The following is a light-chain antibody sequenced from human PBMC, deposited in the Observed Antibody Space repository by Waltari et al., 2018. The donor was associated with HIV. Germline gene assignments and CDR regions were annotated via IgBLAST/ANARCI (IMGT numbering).Light chain of an antibody. V-gene: IGKV1-NL1*01. CDR2: AAS. Sequence: DIQMTQSPSSLSASVGDRVTITCRATQGISNSLAWYQQKPVKAPKLLLYAASRFESGVPSRFSGSGSGTDYTLTISSLQPEDFATYYGQQYYSTPPITFGQGTRLEIK. J-gene: IGKJ5*01. CDR1: QGISNS. CDR3: QQYYSTPPIT.